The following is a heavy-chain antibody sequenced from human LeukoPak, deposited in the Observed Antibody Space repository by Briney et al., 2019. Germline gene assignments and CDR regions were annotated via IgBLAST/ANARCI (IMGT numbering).Heavy chain of an antibody. CDR3: ARGSYPDSSGYYYDAFDI. J-gene: IGHJ3*02. V-gene: IGHV4-4*07. D-gene: IGHD3-22*01. CDR2: IYTSGRT. CDR1: GDSISSYY. Sequence: SETLSLTCTVSGDSISSYYWSWIRRPARGGREWIGRIYTSGRTTYNTSLKSRVTMSVDTSKNQFSLKLRSCTAADTAVYYCARGSYPDSSGYYYDAFDIWGQGKMVTVSS.